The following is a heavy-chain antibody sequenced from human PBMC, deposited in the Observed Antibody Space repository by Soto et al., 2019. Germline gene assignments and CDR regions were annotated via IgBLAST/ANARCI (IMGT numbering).Heavy chain of an antibody. CDR2: TGYDGINK. J-gene: IGHJ5*01. V-gene: IGHV3-33*01. Sequence: QVQLVESGGGVVQPGRSLRLSCVASGFTFRSYGMHWVRQAPGKGLEWVAMTGYDGINKYYTDSVKGRFTISRDNSKNTLDWQMNSLRAEETAVYYCAGDLKGYGDRGLASWGEGTLVTVSS. D-gene: IGHD4-17*01. CDR3: AGDLKGYGDRGLAS. CDR1: GFTFRSYG.